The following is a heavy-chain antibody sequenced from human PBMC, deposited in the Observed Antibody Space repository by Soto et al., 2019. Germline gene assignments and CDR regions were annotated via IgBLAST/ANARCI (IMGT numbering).Heavy chain of an antibody. CDR2: INHSGST. V-gene: IGHV4-34*01. Sequence: SETLSLTCAVYGGSFSGYYWSWIRQPPGKGLEWIGEINHSGSTNYNPSLKSRVTISVDTSKNQFSLKLSSVTAADTVGYYCARGIKGAIQLWPRAPPPPPHYWGQGTLVTVSS. D-gene: IGHD5-18*01. CDR1: GGSFSGYY. J-gene: IGHJ4*02. CDR3: ARGIKGAIQLWPRAPPPPPHY.